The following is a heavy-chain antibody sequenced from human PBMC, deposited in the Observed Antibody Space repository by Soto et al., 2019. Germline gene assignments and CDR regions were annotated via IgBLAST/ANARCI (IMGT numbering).Heavy chain of an antibody. CDR1: GFTFSSYA. J-gene: IGHJ5*01. D-gene: IGHD5-18*01. CDR2: LSGSGGTT. V-gene: IGHV3-23*01. Sequence: EVQLLESGGGLVQPGGSLRLSCAASGFTFSSYAMSWVRQTPGKGLEWVSTLSGSGGTTYYADSVKGQFTISRDNSKSTLYLQMNSLRAEDTAVYYCAQTHGSYGPNWIGSWGQGSLVTFSS. CDR3: AQTHGSYGPNWIGS.